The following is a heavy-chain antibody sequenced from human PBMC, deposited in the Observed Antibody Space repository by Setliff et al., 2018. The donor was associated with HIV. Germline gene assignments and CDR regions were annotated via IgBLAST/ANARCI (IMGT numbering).Heavy chain of an antibody. J-gene: IGHJ4*02. CDR1: GYTFSSYA. V-gene: IGHV3-21*01. Sequence: GGSLRLSCAASGYTFSSYAMTWVRQAPGKGLEWVSFISSSSYIYYADSVKGRFTISRDYAKNSLYLQMNSLRADDTAVYYCARVLGYCSGGSCYSYYFDYWGQGTLVTASS. D-gene: IGHD2-15*01. CDR2: ISSSSYI. CDR3: ARVLGYCSGGSCYSYYFDY.